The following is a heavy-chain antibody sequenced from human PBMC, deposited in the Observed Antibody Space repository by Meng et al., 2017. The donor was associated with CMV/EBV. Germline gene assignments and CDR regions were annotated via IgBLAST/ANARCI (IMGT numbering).Heavy chain of an antibody. D-gene: IGHD6-13*01. CDR3: AKLAGSSWYGSYFDY. V-gene: IGHV3-23*03. Sequence: GGSLRLSCAASGFTFSNFDMSWVRQAPGKGLERVSFIYRGGVSTYYADSVRGRFTISRDNSKNALYLQMNSLRAEDTAVYYCAKLAGSSWYGSYFDYWGQGTLVTVSS. CDR1: GFTFSNFD. CDR2: IYRGGVST. J-gene: IGHJ4*02.